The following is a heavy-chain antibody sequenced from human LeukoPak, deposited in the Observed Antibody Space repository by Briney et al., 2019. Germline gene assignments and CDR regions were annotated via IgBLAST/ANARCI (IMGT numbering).Heavy chain of an antibody. V-gene: IGHV3-15*01. D-gene: IGHD4-23*01. CDR2: FRTNTGGGTP. J-gene: IGHJ4*02. Sequence: GGSLRLSCAASGFTFSNTWMTWVRQSPGRGLEWVAFFRTNTGGGTPEYAAPVKGRFTISRDDSTNTLFLQMNSLTIEDTAVYYCVFSLRWELSNDSWGQGTLVTVSS. CDR3: VFSLRWELSNDS. CDR1: GFTFSNTW.